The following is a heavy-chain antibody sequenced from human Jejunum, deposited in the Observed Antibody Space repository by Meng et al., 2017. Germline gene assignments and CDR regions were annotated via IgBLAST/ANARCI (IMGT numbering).Heavy chain of an antibody. CDR1: GFSFSNYE. V-gene: IGHV3-48*03. J-gene: IGHJ6*02. Sequence: GGSLRLSCAGSGFSFSNYEINWVRQAPGKGLEWISYISSRGPIYYADSVKGRFTISRYNAKNSLFLQMNSLRAEDTAVYYCARYYYDSSAYYEGYYYNGMDVWGQGTTVTVSS. CDR3: ARYYYDSSAYYEGYYYNGMDV. CDR2: ISSRGPI. D-gene: IGHD3-22*01.